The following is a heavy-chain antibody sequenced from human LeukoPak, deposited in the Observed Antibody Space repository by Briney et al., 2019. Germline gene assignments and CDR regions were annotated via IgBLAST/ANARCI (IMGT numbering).Heavy chain of an antibody. V-gene: IGHV3-23*01. Sequence: GGSLRLPCTTSKFNFNSYGMTWVRQAPGKGLEWVSSISGSGGSTQYAASVQGRFTISRDNSKNTLYLQMNSLRAEDTAVYYCAKDPNGDYIGTFDIWGQGTMVTVSS. CDR1: KFNFNSYG. J-gene: IGHJ3*02. CDR3: AKDPNGDYIGTFDI. CDR2: ISGSGGST. D-gene: IGHD4-17*01.